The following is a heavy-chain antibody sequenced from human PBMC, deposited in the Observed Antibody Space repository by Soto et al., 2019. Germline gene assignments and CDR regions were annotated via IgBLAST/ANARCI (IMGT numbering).Heavy chain of an antibody. V-gene: IGHV3-15*01. CDR1: GLTFSNAW. CDR2: IKSRRNGGTT. CDR3: GTGEAFDI. J-gene: IGHJ3*02. Sequence: EVQLVESGGGLVKPGGSLRLSCAASGLTFSNAWMSWVRQAPGKGLEWVGRIKSRRNGGTTDYAAAVKGRFTISRDDSKHKLYLEMHRLKVEDTEVYYCGTGEAFDIWGQGTMVTVSS. D-gene: IGHD1-1*01.